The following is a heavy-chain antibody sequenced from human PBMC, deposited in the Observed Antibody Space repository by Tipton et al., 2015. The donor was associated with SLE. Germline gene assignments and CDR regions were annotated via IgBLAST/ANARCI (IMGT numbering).Heavy chain of an antibody. J-gene: IGHJ4*02. CDR3: AKDLNLISSWSD. CDR1: GFTFSSYA. CDR2: ISGSGGST. D-gene: IGHD6-13*01. Sequence: SLRLSCAASGFTFSSYAMSWVRQAPGKGLEWVSAISGSGGSTYYADSVKGRFTISRDNSKNTLYLQMNSLRAEDTAVYYCAKDLNLISSWSDWGQGTLVTVSS. V-gene: IGHV3-23*01.